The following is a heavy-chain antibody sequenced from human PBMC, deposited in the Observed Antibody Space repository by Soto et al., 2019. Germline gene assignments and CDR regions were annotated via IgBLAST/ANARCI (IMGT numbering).Heavy chain of an antibody. CDR1: GYTFTNYG. J-gene: IGHJ6*02. CDR2: ISAYNGNT. V-gene: IGHV1-18*01. Sequence: QVQLVQSGAEVKKPGASVKVSCKASGYTFTNYGISWVRQAPGQGLEWMGWISAYNGNTNYAQKFQGRVTMTADTSTTTAYMELRSLRSDDTAVYYCASSRSNYAYYYGMDVWGQGTTVTVSS. D-gene: IGHD4-4*01. CDR3: ASSRSNYAYYYGMDV.